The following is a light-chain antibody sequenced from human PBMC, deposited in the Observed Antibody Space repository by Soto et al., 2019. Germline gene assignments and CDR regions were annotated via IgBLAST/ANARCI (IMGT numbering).Light chain of an antibody. V-gene: IGLV2-14*01. CDR3: SSYTSSTPPFV. J-gene: IGLJ1*01. CDR1: SSDVGGYNY. Sequence: QSAVTQPASVSGSPGQSITISCTGTSSDVGGYNYVSWYQQHPGKAPKVLIYEVTYRPSGVSNRFSGSRSGNTASLTISGLQADDEADYYCSSYTSSTPPFVFGTGTKVTVL. CDR2: EVT.